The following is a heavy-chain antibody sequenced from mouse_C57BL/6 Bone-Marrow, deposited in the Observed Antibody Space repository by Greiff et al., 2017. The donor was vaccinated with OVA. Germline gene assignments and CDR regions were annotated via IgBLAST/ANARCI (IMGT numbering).Heavy chain of an antibody. D-gene: IGHD1-1*01. CDR3: ARHATTVVAHWYFDV. Sequence: VKVVESGAELVKPGASVKLSCKASGYTFTEYTIHWVKQRSGQGLEWIGWFYPGSGSIKYNEKFKDKATLTADKSSSTVYMELSRLTSEDSAVYFCARHATTVVAHWYFDVWGTGTTVTVSS. J-gene: IGHJ1*03. V-gene: IGHV1-62-2*01. CDR2: FYPGSGSI. CDR1: GYTFTEYT.